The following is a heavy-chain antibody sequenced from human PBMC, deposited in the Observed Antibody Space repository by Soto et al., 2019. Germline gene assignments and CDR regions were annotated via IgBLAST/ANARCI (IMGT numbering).Heavy chain of an antibody. CDR3: VRGRDLDRDMVHGDF. V-gene: IGHV1-3*01. J-gene: IGHJ4*01. Sequence: ASVKVSCKASGYTFTSYAMHWVRQAPGQRLEWMGWINAGNGNTKYSQKFQGRVTITRDTSASTAYMELSSLRSEDTAVYFCVRGRDLDRDMVHGDFWGQGTLVTVSS. D-gene: IGHD5-18*01. CDR2: INAGNGNT. CDR1: GYTFTSYA.